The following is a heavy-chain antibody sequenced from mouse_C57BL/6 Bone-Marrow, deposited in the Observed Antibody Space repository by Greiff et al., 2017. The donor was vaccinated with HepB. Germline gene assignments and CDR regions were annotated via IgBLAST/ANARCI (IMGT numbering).Heavy chain of an antibody. CDR2: INPNNGGT. CDR3: ARALLRSWYFDV. J-gene: IGHJ1*03. V-gene: IGHV1-26*01. CDR1: GYTFTAYY. Sequence: EVQLQQSGPELVKPGASVKISCKASGYTFTAYYMNWVKQSHGKSLEWIGDINPNNGGTSYNQKFKGKATLTVDKSSSTAYMELRSLTSEDSAVYYCARALLRSWYFDVWGTGTTVTVSS. D-gene: IGHD1-1*01.